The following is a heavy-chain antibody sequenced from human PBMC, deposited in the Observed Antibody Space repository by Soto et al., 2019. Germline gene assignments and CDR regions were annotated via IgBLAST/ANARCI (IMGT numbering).Heavy chain of an antibody. V-gene: IGHV3-15*07. J-gene: IGHJ4*02. CDR2: IKSKTDGGTT. CDR3: TTDRYYYDSSGYYYNSSY. D-gene: IGHD3-22*01. Sequence: GGSLRLSCAASGFTFSNAWMNWVRQAPGKGLEWVGRIKSKTDGGTTDYAAPVKGRFTISRDDSKNTLYLQMNSLKTEDTAVYYCTTDRYYYDSSGYYYNSSYWGQGTLVTVSS. CDR1: GFTFSNAW.